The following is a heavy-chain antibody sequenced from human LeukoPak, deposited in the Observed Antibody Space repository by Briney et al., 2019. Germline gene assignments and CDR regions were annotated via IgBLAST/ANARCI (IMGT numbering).Heavy chain of an antibody. D-gene: IGHD3-3*01. CDR2: ISSSSSYI. Sequence: PGGSLRLSCAASGFTFSSYSMNWVRQAPGKGLEWVSSISSSSSYIYYADSVKGRFTISRDNAKNSLYLQMNSLRAEDTAVYYCARGPKKNYDFWSGYHGWFDPWGQGTLVTVSS. J-gene: IGHJ5*02. CDR1: GFTFSSYS. CDR3: ARGPKKNYDFWSGYHGWFDP. V-gene: IGHV3-21*01.